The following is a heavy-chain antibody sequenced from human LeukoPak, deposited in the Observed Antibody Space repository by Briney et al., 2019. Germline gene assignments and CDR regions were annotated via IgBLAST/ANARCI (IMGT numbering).Heavy chain of an antibody. Sequence: AGGSLRLSCAASGFTFSSYAMHWVRQAPGKGLEWVAVISYDGSNKHYADSVKGRFTISRDNSKNTLYLQMNSLRAEDTAVYYCARIMLSWREFDCWGQGTLVTVSS. D-gene: IGHD1-26*01. CDR3: ARIMLSWREFDC. CDR2: ISYDGSNK. J-gene: IGHJ4*02. CDR1: GFTFSSYA. V-gene: IGHV3-30*04.